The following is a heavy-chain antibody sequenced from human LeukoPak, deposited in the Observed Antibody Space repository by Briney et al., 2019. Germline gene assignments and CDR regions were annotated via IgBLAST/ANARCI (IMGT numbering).Heavy chain of an antibody. CDR2: NYYSGST. CDR1: SGSISSLY. Sequence: SETLSLICTVSSGSISSLYWSWIRQPPGKGLEWIGNNYYSGSTNYHPSLKSRVTISLETSKNQFSRKLSAVTAADTAVYYCARVGILTGFDYYYYMDVWGKGTTVTVSS. CDR3: ARVGILTGFDYYYYMDV. J-gene: IGHJ6*03. D-gene: IGHD3-9*01. V-gene: IGHV4-59*11.